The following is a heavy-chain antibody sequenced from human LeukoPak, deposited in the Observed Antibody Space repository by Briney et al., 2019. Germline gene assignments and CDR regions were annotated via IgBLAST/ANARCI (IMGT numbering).Heavy chain of an antibody. D-gene: IGHD2-15*01. V-gene: IGHV3-23*01. J-gene: IGHJ6*02. CDR1: GFTFSNYV. Sequence: GGSLRLSCAASGFTFSNYVMSWVRQAPGKGLEWVAALTSSSDTTYYGDSVKGRFTISIDNRKNLLHLQMNSLRPDDSAVYYCVKDLGSAITSALALDVWGQGTTVTVSS. CDR2: LTSSSDTT. CDR3: VKDLGSAITSALALDV.